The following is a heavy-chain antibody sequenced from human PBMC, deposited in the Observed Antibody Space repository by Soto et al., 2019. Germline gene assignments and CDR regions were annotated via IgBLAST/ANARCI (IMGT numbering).Heavy chain of an antibody. CDR2: IYYSGST. V-gene: IGHV4-61*05. Sequence: PSETLSLTCNVSGGSISSSRSYWAWFRQPPGKELEWIANIYYSGSTNYNPSLKSRVTISVDTSKNQFSLKLSSVTAADTAVYYCARSKRRGYSYGERSHAFDIWGQGTMVTVSS. CDR1: GGSISSSRSY. D-gene: IGHD5-18*01. CDR3: ARSKRRGYSYGERSHAFDI. J-gene: IGHJ3*02.